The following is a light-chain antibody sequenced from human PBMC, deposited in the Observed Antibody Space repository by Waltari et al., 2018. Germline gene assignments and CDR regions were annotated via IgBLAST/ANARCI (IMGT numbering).Light chain of an antibody. CDR1: SSDVGGYNY. CDR2: DVS. CDR3: SSYTSSNTWV. V-gene: IGLV2-14*01. J-gene: IGLJ3*02. Sequence: QSALTQPASVSGSPGQSITISCTGTSSDVGGYNYVSWYQQHPGKAPKLMISDVSERPAGVSNHFSGSKSGNTASLTISGRQAEDEADYYCSSYTSSNTWVFGGGTKLTVL.